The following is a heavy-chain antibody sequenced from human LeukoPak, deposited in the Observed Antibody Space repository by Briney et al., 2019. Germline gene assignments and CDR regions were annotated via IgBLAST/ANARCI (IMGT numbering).Heavy chain of an antibody. D-gene: IGHD3-16*02. CDR3: AVHMITFGGVIAQTLNLDY. CDR2: INPNSGGT. V-gene: IGHV1-2*06. CDR1: GYTFTGYY. J-gene: IGHJ4*02. Sequence: GASVKVSCKASGYTFTGYYMHWVRQAPGQGLEWMGRINPNSGGTNYAQKVQGRVTMNRDTSISTDYMELSRLRSDDTAVYYCAVHMITFGGVIAQTLNLDYWGQGTLVTVSS.